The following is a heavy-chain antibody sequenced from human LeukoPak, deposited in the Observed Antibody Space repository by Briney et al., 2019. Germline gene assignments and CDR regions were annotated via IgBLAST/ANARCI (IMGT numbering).Heavy chain of an antibody. V-gene: IGHV3-30*18. CDR2: ISYDGSNK. CDR3: AKEGFRGKAFDI. D-gene: IGHD5-24*01. Sequence: GGSLRLSCAASGFTFSSYGMHWVRQAPGKGLEWVAVISYDGSNKYYADSVKGRFTISRDNSKNTLYLQMNSLRAEDTAVYYCAKEGFRGKAFDIWGQGTMVTVSS. J-gene: IGHJ3*02. CDR1: GFTFSSYG.